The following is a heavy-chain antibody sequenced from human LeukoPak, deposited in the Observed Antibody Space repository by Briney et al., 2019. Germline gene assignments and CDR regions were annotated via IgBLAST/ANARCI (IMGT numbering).Heavy chain of an antibody. D-gene: IGHD1-26*01. CDR3: ARGPPPPWDLLGGVGRVTFYFDY. CDR1: GGSISSYY. CDR2: IYYSGST. V-gene: IGHV4-59*01. Sequence: SETLSLTCTVPGGSISSYYWSWIRQPPGKGLEWIGFIYYSGSTNYNPSLKSRVTISVDTSKNQFSLKLSSVTAADTAAYYCARGPPPPWDLLGGVGRVTFYFDYWGQGTLVTVSS. J-gene: IGHJ4*02.